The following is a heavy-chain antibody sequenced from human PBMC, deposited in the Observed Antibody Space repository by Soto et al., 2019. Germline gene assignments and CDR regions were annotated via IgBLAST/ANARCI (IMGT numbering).Heavy chain of an antibody. CDR3: ARVPGEYCSSTSCYTLNY. J-gene: IGHJ4*02. D-gene: IGHD2-2*02. CDR1: GFTFSSYS. V-gene: IGHV3-30*04. Sequence: GSLRLSCAASGFTFSSYSMHWVRRAPGKGLQWVAVISYDGTNKYYADSVEGRFTISRDNSKSTLYLQMNSLRADDTAVYSCARVPGEYCSSTSCYTLNYWGQGTLVTVSS. CDR2: ISYDGTNK.